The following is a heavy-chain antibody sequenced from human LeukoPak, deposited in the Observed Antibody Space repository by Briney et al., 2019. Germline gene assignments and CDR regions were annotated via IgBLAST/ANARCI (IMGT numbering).Heavy chain of an antibody. CDR3: AGDIAVADTYY. CDR1: GFTFSSYG. Sequence: PGRALRLSCAASGFTFSSYGMHWVRQAPGKGLEGVAVIWYDGSNKYYAASVKGRFTISRDNSKNTLYLQMNSLRAEDTAVYYCAGDIAVADTYYWGQGTLVIVSS. D-gene: IGHD6-19*01. CDR2: IWYDGSNK. V-gene: IGHV3-33*01. J-gene: IGHJ4*02.